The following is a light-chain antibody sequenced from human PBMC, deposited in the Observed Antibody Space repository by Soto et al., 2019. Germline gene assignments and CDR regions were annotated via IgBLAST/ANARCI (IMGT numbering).Light chain of an antibody. CDR2: AAS. J-gene: IGKJ5*01. CDR1: QSISSY. Sequence: DIQMTQSPSSLSASVGDRVTITCRASQSISSYLNWYQQKPGKAPKVLIYAASNLQSGVPSRFSGSGSGTDFTLTIICLQPEDFVTYYSPVSSSTPITSAQRGRPENK. V-gene: IGKV1-39*01. CDR3: PVSSSTPIT.